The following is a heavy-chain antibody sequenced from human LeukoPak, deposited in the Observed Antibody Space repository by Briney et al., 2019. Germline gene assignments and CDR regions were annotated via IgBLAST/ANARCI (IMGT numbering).Heavy chain of an antibody. CDR3: AKDKSGTGLDY. V-gene: IGHV3-30*18. CDR1: GFTFSTYG. D-gene: IGHD3-10*01. J-gene: IGHJ4*02. Sequence: GGSLRLSCAASGFTFSTYGMHWVRQAPGKGLEWVALISYDRSNKYYADSVKGRFTISRDNSKNTLYLQMNSLRAEDTAVYYCAKDKSGTGLDYWGQGTLVTVSS. CDR2: ISYDRSNK.